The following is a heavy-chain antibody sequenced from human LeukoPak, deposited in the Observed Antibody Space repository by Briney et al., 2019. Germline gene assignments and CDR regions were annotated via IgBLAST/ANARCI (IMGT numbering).Heavy chain of an antibody. D-gene: IGHD1-26*01. Sequence: PSETLSLTCTVSGGSISTSSYYWGWVRQPPGTGLEWIGSIYYSGSTYYNPSLKSRVTISVDTSKNQFSLKLSSVTAADTAVYYCARGPSGSYSYWGQGTLVTVSS. V-gene: IGHV4-39*07. CDR2: IYYSGST. CDR3: ARGPSGSYSY. J-gene: IGHJ4*02. CDR1: GGSISTSSYY.